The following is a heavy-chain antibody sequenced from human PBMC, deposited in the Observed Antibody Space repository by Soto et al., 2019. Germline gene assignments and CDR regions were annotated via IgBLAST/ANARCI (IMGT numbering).Heavy chain of an antibody. D-gene: IGHD6-19*01. CDR3: ARQSAASKWLLDYYYYGMAA. CDR2: IYYSGST. J-gene: IGHJ6*02. Sequence: PEKLPVTYTVSGGSISSSSYCWCWIRQPPGKGLEWIGSIYYSGSTYYNPSLKSRVTISVDTSKNQFSLKLSSVTAADTAVYYCARQSAASKWLLDYYYYGMAAWGQGTTVT. CDR1: GGSISSSSYC. V-gene: IGHV4-39*01.